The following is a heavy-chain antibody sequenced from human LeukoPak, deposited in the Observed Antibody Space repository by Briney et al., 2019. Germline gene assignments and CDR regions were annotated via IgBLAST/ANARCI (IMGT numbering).Heavy chain of an antibody. CDR2: INWNGGST. V-gene: IGHV3-20*01. D-gene: IGHD6-13*01. Sequence: PGGSLTLSCAASGFTFDDYGMSWVRQAPGKGLEWVSGINWNGGSTGYADSVKGRFTISRDNAKNSLYLQTNSLRAEDTALYHCARVAAAGSYWYFDLWGRGTLVTVSS. CDR1: GFTFDDYG. CDR3: ARVAAAGSYWYFDL. J-gene: IGHJ2*01.